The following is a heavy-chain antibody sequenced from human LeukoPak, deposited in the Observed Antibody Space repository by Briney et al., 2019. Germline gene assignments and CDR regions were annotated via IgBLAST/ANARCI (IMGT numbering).Heavy chain of an antibody. D-gene: IGHD2-2*01. CDR1: GYTLTELS. Sequence: ASVKVSCKVSGYTLTELSMHWVRQAPGKGLEWMGGFDPEDGETIYAQKFQGRVTMTEDTSTDTAYMELSSLRSEDTAAYYCATDGVYCSSTSCHEGFDYWGQGTLVTVSS. CDR2: FDPEDGET. V-gene: IGHV1-24*01. J-gene: IGHJ4*02. CDR3: ATDGVYCSSTSCHEGFDY.